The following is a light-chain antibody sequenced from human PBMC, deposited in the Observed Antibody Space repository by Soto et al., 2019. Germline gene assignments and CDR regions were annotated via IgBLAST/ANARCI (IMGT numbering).Light chain of an antibody. CDR1: QSISGW. CDR2: KAS. CDR3: QQYNSYPWP. J-gene: IGKJ1*01. Sequence: DIQMTQSPSTLSASIGDRVTIPCRASQSISGWLAWYQQKPGKAPKLLISKASTLESGVPSRFSGSGSGTEFTLTISSLQPDDVATYYCQQYNSYPWPFGQGTNVEIK. V-gene: IGKV1-5*03.